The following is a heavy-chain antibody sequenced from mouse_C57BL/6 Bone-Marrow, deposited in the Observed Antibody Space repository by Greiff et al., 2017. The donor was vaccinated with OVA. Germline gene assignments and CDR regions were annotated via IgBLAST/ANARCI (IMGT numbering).Heavy chain of an antibody. V-gene: IGHV1-80*01. Sequence: LQESGAELVKPGASVKISCKASGYAFSSYWMNWVKQRPGKGLEWIGQIYPGDGDTNYNGKFKGKATLTADKSSSTAYMQLSSLTSEDSAVYFCAMGLPWYFDVWGTGTTVTVSS. D-gene: IGHD4-1*01. J-gene: IGHJ1*03. CDR2: IYPGDGDT. CDR1: GYAFSSYW. CDR3: AMGLPWYFDV.